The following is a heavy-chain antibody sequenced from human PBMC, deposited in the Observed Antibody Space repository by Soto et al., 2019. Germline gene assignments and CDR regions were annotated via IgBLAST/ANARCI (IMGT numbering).Heavy chain of an antibody. J-gene: IGHJ4*02. V-gene: IGHV3-23*01. CDR1: GFTFSSYA. Sequence: EVQLLESGGGLVQPGGSLRLSCAASGFTFSSYAMRWVRQAPVKGLEWVSAISGSGDSTYYADSVKGRFTISRDNSKNTLYLQMNSLRAADTAVYYCARRGSGSYYAYWGQGTLVTVSS. D-gene: IGHD1-26*01. CDR3: ARRGSGSYYAY. CDR2: ISGSGDST.